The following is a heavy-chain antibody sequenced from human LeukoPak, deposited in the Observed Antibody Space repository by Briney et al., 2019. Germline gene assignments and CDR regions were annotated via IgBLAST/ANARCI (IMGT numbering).Heavy chain of an antibody. CDR2: ISYDGSNK. J-gene: IGHJ4*02. CDR1: GFTFSSYG. Sequence: GGSLRLSCAASGFTFSSYGMHWVRQAPGKGLEWVAVISYDGSNKYYADSVKGRFTISRDNAKNSLYLQMNSLRAEDTAVYYCARSLGYCSAGSCFPFDYWGQGTLVTVSS. V-gene: IGHV3-30*03. D-gene: IGHD2-15*01. CDR3: ARSLGYCSAGSCFPFDY.